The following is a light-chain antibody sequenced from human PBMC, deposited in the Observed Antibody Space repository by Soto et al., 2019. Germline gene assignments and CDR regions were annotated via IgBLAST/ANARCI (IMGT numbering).Light chain of an antibody. CDR2: AAS. CDR3: QQSYTAPLT. Sequence: DIQMTQSPSSLSASVGDRVTITCRASQSISSYLNWYQQKPGKAPKLLIYAASSLQRGVPSRFSGSESGTDFTHTIISLQHEDFAAYYCQQSYTAPLTFGGETKVYLK. J-gene: IGKJ4*01. V-gene: IGKV1-39*01. CDR1: QSISSY.